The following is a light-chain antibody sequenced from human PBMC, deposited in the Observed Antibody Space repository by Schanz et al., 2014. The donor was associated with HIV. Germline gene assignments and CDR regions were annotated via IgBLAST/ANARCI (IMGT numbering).Light chain of an antibody. J-gene: IGLJ3*02. CDR2: EVS. CDR1: SSDVGAYNY. CDR3: SSYAGSNNFWV. V-gene: IGLV2-8*01. Sequence: QSALTQPPSASGSPGQSVTISCTGTSSDVGAYNYVSWYQQHPGKAPKLMIYEVSQRPSGVPDRFSGSKSGNTASLTVSGLQAEDEADYYCSSYAGSNNFWVFGGGTQLTVL.